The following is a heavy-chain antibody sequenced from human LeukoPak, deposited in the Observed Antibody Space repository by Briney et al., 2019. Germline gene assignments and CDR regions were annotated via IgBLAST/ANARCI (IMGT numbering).Heavy chain of an antibody. V-gene: IGHV3-64*02. J-gene: IGHJ4*02. CDR1: GFTFSSYA. D-gene: IGHD3-22*01. Sequence: GGPLRLSCAASGFTFSSYAMHWVRQARGKALEYVSYISSNGGSTYYADSVKGRFIISRDNSKNTLYLQLGSVRAEDMAVYHCARTDYFDSSGYHDDFDYWGQGSLVTVSS. CDR3: ARTDYFDSSGYHDDFDY. CDR2: ISSNGGST.